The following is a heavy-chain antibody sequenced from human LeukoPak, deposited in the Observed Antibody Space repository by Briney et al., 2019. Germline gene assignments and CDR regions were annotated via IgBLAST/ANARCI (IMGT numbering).Heavy chain of an antibody. D-gene: IGHD3-22*01. J-gene: IGHJ4*02. CDR1: GFTFSTYA. CDR3: AKHLYDSSGSDFDY. Sequence: HSGGSLRLSCAASGFTFSTYAMSWVRQAPGKGLEWVSAISGSGGSTYYADSVKGRFTISRDNSKNTLYLQMNSLRAEDTAVYYCAKHLYDSSGSDFDYWGQGTLVTVSS. V-gene: IGHV3-23*01. CDR2: ISGSGGST.